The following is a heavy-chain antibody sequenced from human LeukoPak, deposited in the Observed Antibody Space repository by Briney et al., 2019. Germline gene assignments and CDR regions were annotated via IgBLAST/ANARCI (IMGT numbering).Heavy chain of an antibody. CDR3: ARVNPKADYYMDV. Sequence: SETLSLTCAVYGGSFSGYYWSWIRQPPGKGLEWIGEINHSGSTNYNPSLKSRVTISVDTSKNQFSLKLSSVTAADTAVYYCARVNPKADYYMDVWGKGTTVTVSS. J-gene: IGHJ6*03. CDR2: INHSGST. CDR1: GGSFSGYY. D-gene: IGHD1-14*01. V-gene: IGHV4-34*01.